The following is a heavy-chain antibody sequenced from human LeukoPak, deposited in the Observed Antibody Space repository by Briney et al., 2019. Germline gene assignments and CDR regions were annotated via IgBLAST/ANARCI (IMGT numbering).Heavy chain of an antibody. CDR3: ATSFRRQQGPNNIDAFHI. D-gene: IGHD4/OR15-4a*01. CDR2: IGSSDVM. CDR1: GFPFSDYY. Sequence: PGGSLRLSCAASGFPFSDYYMAWIRQAPGKGLEWISYIGSSDVMYYKDSLKGRFTISRDNANNSLFLDMIALSAEDTAVYYCATSFRRQQGPNNIDAFHIWGQGTLVTVSS. J-gene: IGHJ3*02. V-gene: IGHV3-11*04.